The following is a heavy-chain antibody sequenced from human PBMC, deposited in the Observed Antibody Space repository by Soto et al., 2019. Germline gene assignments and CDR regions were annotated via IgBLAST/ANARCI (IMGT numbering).Heavy chain of an antibody. J-gene: IGHJ6*03. Sequence: ASVKVSCKASGYTFTGYYMHWVRQAPGQGLEWMGWTNPNSGGTNYAQKFQGWVTMTRDTSISTAYMELSRLRSDDTAVYYCARGSYSSGWYSADYYYMDVWGKGTTVTVSS. V-gene: IGHV1-2*04. CDR2: TNPNSGGT. CDR1: GYTFTGYY. D-gene: IGHD6-19*01. CDR3: ARGSYSSGWYSADYYYMDV.